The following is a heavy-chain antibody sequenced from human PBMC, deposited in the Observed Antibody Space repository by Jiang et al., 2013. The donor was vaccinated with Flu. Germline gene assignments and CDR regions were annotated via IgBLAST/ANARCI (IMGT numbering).Heavy chain of an antibody. D-gene: IGHD2-2*01. CDR2: INTNTGNP. V-gene: IGHV7-4-1*02. Sequence: EWMGWINTNTGNPTYAQGFTGRFVFSLDTSVSTAYLQISSLKAEDTAVYYCAVEEPAAMLGQLMDVWGQGTTVTVSS. J-gene: IGHJ6*02. CDR3: AVEEPAAMLGQLMDV.